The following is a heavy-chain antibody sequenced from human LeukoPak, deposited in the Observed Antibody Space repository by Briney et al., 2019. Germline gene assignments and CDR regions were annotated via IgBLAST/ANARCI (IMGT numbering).Heavy chain of an antibody. CDR2: IYYSGST. J-gene: IGHJ4*02. CDR3: ARSHLPYIAAAGMSQPYYFDY. V-gene: IGHV4-30-4*08. D-gene: IGHD6-13*01. CDR1: GGSISSGDYY. Sequence: PSETLSLTCTVSGGSISSGDYYWSWIRQPPGKGLEWIGYIYYSGSTYYNPSLKSRVTISVDTSKNQFSLKLSSVTAADTAVYYCARSHLPYIAAAGMSQPYYFDYWGQGTLVTVSS.